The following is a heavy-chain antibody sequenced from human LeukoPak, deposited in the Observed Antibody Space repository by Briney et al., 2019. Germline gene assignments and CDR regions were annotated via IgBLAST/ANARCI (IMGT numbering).Heavy chain of an antibody. CDR2: IYYSGST. CDR1: GGSISSYY. Sequence: SETLSLTCTVSGGSISSYYWSWIRQPPGKGLEWIGYIYYSGSTNYNPSLKSRVTISVDTSKNQFSLKLSSVTAADTAVYYCASPSGDSSGYYNAFDIWGQGTMVTVSS. J-gene: IGHJ3*02. V-gene: IGHV4-59*08. D-gene: IGHD3-22*01. CDR3: ASPSGDSSGYYNAFDI.